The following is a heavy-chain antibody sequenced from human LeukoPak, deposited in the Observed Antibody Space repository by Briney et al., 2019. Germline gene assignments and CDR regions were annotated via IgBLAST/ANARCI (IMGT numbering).Heavy chain of an antibody. D-gene: IGHD3-10*01. CDR2: IYYSGST. V-gene: IGHV4-59*08. CDR1: GGSTSSYY. J-gene: IGHJ2*01. CDR3: ARQERGRYFDL. Sequence: PSETLSLTCTVSGGSTSSYYWSWIRQPPGKGLEWIGYIYYSGSTNYNPSLKSRVTISVDTSKNQFSLKLSSVTAADTAVYYCARQERGRYFDLWGRGTLVTVSS.